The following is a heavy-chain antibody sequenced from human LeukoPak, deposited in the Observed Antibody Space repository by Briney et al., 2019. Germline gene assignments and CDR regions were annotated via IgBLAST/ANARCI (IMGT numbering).Heavy chain of an antibody. D-gene: IGHD3-22*01. CDR1: GSSISSSSYY. V-gene: IGHV4-39*01. J-gene: IGHJ1*01. CDR2: IYYSGST. Sequence: SETLSLTCTVPGSSISSSSYYWGWIRQPPGKGLEWIGSIYYSGSTYYNPSLKSRVTISVDTSKNQFSLKLSSVTAADTAVYYCASSRPTYYYDSSGYYYPGEYFQHWGQGTLVTVSS. CDR3: ASSRPTYYYDSSGYYYPGEYFQH.